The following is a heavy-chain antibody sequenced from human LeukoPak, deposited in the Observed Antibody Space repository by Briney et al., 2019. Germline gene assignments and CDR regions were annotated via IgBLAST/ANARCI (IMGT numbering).Heavy chain of an antibody. Sequence: PGGSLRLSCAASGFTFSSYAMSWVRQAPGKGLEWVSVIGGSGDTTYYADSVRVRFTISRDNFKNTLYLQMNSLTAEDTAIYYCAKGKSLPHYYYYGMDVWGQGTTVTASS. J-gene: IGHJ6*02. CDR2: IGGSGDTT. V-gene: IGHV3-23*01. CDR1: GFTFSSYA. CDR3: AKGKSLPHYYYYGMDV.